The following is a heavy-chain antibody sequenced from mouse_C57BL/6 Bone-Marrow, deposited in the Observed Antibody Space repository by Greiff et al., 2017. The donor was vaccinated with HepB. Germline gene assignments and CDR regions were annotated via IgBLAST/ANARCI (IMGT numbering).Heavy chain of an antibody. Sequence: ESGPGLVKPSQSLSLTCSVTGYSITSGYYWNWIRQFPGNKLEWMGYISYDGSNNYNPSLKNRISITRDTSKNQFFLKLNSVTTEDTATYYCARDGYYFDYCGQGTTLTVSS. J-gene: IGHJ2*01. D-gene: IGHD2-2*01. CDR2: ISYDGSN. V-gene: IGHV3-6*01. CDR1: GYSITSGYY. CDR3: ARDGYYFDY.